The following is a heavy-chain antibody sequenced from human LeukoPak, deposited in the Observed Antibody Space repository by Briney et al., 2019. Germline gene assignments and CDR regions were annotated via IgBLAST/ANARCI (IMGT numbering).Heavy chain of an antibody. V-gene: IGHV4-34*01. Sequence: SETLSLTCAVYGGSFTGYFCTWIRQPPGKGLEWIGEINHNGGTNYNPSLKSRVTISVDTSRNQFSLKLSSVTAADTAVYYCARDRGSNWFHPSGQGSLVAVSS. CDR1: GGSFTGYF. CDR3: ARDRGSNWFHP. D-gene: IGHD3-10*01. CDR2: INHNGGT. J-gene: IGHJ5*02.